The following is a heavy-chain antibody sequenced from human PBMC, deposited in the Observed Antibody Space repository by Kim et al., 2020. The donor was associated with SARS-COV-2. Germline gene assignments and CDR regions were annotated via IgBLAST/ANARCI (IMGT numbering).Heavy chain of an antibody. D-gene: IGHD3-10*01. V-gene: IGHV4-34*01. CDR3: ARKPGFYYGSGSYSTFDY. J-gene: IGHJ4*02. CDR1: GGSFSGYY. CDR2: INHSGST. Sequence: SETLSLTCAVYGGSFSGYYWSWIRQPPGKGLEWIGEINHSGSTNYNPSLKSRVTISVDTSKNQFSLKLSSVTAADTAVYYCARKPGFYYGSGSYSTFDYWGQGTLVTVSS.